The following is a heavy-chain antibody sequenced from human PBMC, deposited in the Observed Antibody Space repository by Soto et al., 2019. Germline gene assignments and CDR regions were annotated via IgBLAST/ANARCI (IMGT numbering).Heavy chain of an antibody. Sequence: PGESLKISCKCSGYSFTSYWIGLVRQMPGKGLEWMGIIYPGDSDTRYSPSFQGQVTISADKSISTAYLQWSSLKASDTAMYYCARAYYDFWSGPRDYYYYMDVWGKGTTVTVSS. V-gene: IGHV5-51*01. D-gene: IGHD3-3*01. CDR3: ARAYYDFWSGPRDYYYYMDV. CDR1: GYSFTSYW. CDR2: IYPGDSDT. J-gene: IGHJ6*03.